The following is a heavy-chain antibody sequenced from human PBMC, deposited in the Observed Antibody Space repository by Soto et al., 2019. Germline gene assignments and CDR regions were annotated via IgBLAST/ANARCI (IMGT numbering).Heavy chain of an antibody. V-gene: IGHV4-61*01. CDR3: ARDRFVESGYYLNGMDV. J-gene: IGHJ6*02. Sequence: PSETLSLTCTVSGGSVSSGIYYWSWIRQPPGKGLEWIGYIYYSGSTNYNPSLKSRVTISVDTSKNQFSLKLSSVTAADTAVYYCARDRFVESGYYLNGMDVWGQGTTVTVSS. CDR2: IYYSGST. D-gene: IGHD3-3*01. CDR1: GGSVSSGIYY.